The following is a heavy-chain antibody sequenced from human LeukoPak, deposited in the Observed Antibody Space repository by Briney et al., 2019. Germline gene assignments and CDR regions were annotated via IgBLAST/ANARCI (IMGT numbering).Heavy chain of an antibody. CDR3: ASLHCSSTSCYNNWFDP. V-gene: IGHV4-59*12. CDR1: GGSISNYW. J-gene: IGHJ5*02. D-gene: IGHD2-2*02. CDR2: VFDSGGT. Sequence: PSETLSLTCTVSGGSISNYWWSWIRQPPGKGLEWIGYVFDSGGTNYNPSLKSRVTISVDTSKNQFSLKLSSVTAADTAVYYCASLHCSSTSCYNNWFDPWGQGTLVTVSS.